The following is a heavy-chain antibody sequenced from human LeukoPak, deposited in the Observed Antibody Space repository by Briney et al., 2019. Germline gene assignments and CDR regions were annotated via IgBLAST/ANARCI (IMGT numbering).Heavy chain of an antibody. J-gene: IGHJ4*02. CDR2: IKKDGSEK. V-gene: IGHV3-7*01. D-gene: IGHD2-2*01. CDR3: ARERGLSSSSDY. Sequence: GGSLRLSCAASGFTFSSYWMTWLRQAPGKGLEWLANIKKDGSEKYYLESVKGRFTISRDNAKNSLYLQMHSLRAEDTAVYYCARERGLSSSSDYWGQGTLVTASS. CDR1: GFTFSSYW.